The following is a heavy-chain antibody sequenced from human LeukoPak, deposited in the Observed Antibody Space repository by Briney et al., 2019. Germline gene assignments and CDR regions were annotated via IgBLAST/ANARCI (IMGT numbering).Heavy chain of an antibody. CDR2: IIPIFGTA. J-gene: IGHJ4*02. D-gene: IGHD3-22*01. V-gene: IGHV1-69*13. Sequence: ASVKVSCKASGGTFSSYAISWVRQAPGQGLEWMGGIIPIFGTANYAQKFQGRVTITADESTSTAYMERSSLRSEDTAVYYCARGRVWYYYDSSGYWNYWGQGTLVTVSS. CDR1: GGTFSSYA. CDR3: ARGRVWYYYDSSGYWNY.